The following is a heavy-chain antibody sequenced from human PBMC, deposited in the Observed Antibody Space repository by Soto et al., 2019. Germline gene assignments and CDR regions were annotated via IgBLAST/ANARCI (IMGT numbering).Heavy chain of an antibody. CDR3: AHRMRKRIPYYFDY. J-gene: IGHJ4*02. D-gene: IGHD2-15*01. V-gene: IGHV2-5*02. CDR1: GFSLSTSGVG. Sequence: QITLKESGPTLVKPTQTLTLTCTFSGFSLSTSGVGVGWIRQPPGKALEWLALIYWDDDKRYSPSLKSRLTITNDTSKNHVVLTMTNMDPVDTATYYCAHRMRKRIPYYFDYWGQGTLVTVSS. CDR2: IYWDDDK.